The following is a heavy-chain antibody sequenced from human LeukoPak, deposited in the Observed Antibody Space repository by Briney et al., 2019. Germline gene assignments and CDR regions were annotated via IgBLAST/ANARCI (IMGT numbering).Heavy chain of an antibody. CDR1: GFTFSSYA. CDR3: ARSRGMIPFDY. Sequence: GGSLRLSCAASGFTFSSYAMSWVRQAPGKGLEWVSILGGSGGSTYYADSVKDRFTISRDNSKNTVYLQMNSLRAEDTAVYFCARSRGMIPFDYWGQGTLVTVSS. J-gene: IGHJ4*02. CDR2: LGGSGGST. D-gene: IGHD3-22*01. V-gene: IGHV3-23*01.